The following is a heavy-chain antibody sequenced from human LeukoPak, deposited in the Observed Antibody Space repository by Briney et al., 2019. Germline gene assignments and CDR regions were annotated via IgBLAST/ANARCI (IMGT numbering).Heavy chain of an antibody. CDR1: GFTFSSYA. D-gene: IGHD1-26*01. J-gene: IGHJ4*02. CDR2: LHADSGMT. Sequence: GGSLRLSCATSGFTFSSYAMSWVRQAPGKGLEWVSGLHADSGMTYYADSVKGRFTISRDNSKNTLYLQVNSLRAEDTAVYYCAKGGKWDVTPFDYWGQGTLVTVSS. V-gene: IGHV3-23*01. CDR3: AKGGKWDVTPFDY.